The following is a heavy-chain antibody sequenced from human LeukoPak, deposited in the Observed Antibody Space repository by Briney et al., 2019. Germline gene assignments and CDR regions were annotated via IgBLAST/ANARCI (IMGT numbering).Heavy chain of an antibody. CDR3: ARAPYSSGWYASY. Sequence: GGSLRLSCVASTFTFSRYAMHWVRQAPGKGLEWVAVISYDGNKKSNADSVKGRFTISRDNSKNTLYLQMNSLRAEDTAVYYCARAPYSSGWYASYWGQGTLVTVSS. CDR1: TFTFSRYA. D-gene: IGHD6-19*01. CDR2: ISYDGNKK. J-gene: IGHJ4*02. V-gene: IGHV3-30*04.